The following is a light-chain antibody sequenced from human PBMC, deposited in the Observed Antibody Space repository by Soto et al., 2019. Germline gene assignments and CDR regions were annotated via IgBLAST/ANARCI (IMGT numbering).Light chain of an antibody. CDR1: NNDVGGYNL. CDR3: CSYAGRYTGL. J-gene: IGLJ3*02. Sequence: QSVLTQPRSVSGSPGQSVTISCTGDNNDVGGYNLVSWYQLRPGKAPKLLIFDVYKRPSGVPDRFSGSKSGDTASLTISGLQADDEADYSCCSYAGRYTGLFGGGTKLTVL. V-gene: IGLV2-11*01. CDR2: DVY.